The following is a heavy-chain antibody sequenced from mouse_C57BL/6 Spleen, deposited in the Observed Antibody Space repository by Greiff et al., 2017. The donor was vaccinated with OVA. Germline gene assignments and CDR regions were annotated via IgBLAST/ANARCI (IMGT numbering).Heavy chain of an antibody. CDR3: ARDYYGSSYVGYYAMDY. CDR1: GFTFSDYG. V-gene: IGHV5-17*01. Sequence: EVQRVESGGGLVKPGGSLKLSCAASGFTFSDYGMHWVRQAPEKGLEWVAYISSGSSTIYYADTVKGRFTISRDNAKNTLFLQMTSLRSEDTAMYYCARDYYGSSYVGYYAMDYWGQGTSVTVSS. D-gene: IGHD1-1*01. J-gene: IGHJ4*01. CDR2: ISSGSSTI.